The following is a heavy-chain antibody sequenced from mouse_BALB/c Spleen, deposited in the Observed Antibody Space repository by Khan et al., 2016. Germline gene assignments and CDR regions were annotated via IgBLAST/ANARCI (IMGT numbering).Heavy chain of an antibody. Sequence: QIQLVQSGPELKKSGETVKISCKASGYTFTNYGMNWVKQAPGKGLKWMGWINTYTGEPTYADDFKGRFAFSLETSASTAYLQINNLKNEDMATYFCGRAGGTTVVAPGYFDVWGAGTTVTVSS. CDR2: INTYTGEP. CDR3: GRAGGTTVVAPGYFDV. V-gene: IGHV9-1*02. D-gene: IGHD1-1*01. J-gene: IGHJ1*01. CDR1: GYTFTNYG.